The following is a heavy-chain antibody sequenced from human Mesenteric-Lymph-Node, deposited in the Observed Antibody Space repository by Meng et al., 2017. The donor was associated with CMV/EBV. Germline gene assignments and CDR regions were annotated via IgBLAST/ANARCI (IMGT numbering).Heavy chain of an antibody. CDR2: INHSGST. J-gene: IGHJ6*02. V-gene: IGHV4-34*01. CDR1: GGSFSGYY. Sequence: SETLSLTCAVYGGSFSGYYWSWIRQPPGKGLEWIGEINHSGSTNYNPSLKSRVTISVDTSKNQFSLKLSSVTAADTAVYYCARDREDTAMVYYYGMDVWGQGTTVTVSS. D-gene: IGHD5-18*01. CDR3: ARDREDTAMVYYYGMDV.